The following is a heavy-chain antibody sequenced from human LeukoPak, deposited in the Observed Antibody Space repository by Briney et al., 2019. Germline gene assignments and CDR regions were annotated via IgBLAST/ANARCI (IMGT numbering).Heavy chain of an antibody. CDR1: GYTFTSYG. V-gene: IGHV1-18*01. D-gene: IGHD5-18*01. CDR3: ARVDGDTATIDY. Sequence: VASVKVSCKASGYTFTSYGISWVRQAPGQGLEWMGWISAYNGNTNYAQKLQGRVTMTTDTSTSTDYMELRSLRSDDTAVYYCARVDGDTATIDYWGQGTLVTVSS. CDR2: ISAYNGNT. J-gene: IGHJ4*02.